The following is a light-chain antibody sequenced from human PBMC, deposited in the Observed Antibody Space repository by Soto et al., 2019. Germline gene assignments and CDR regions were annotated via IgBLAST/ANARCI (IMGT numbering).Light chain of an antibody. CDR3: SSYTSSSTGV. V-gene: IGLV2-14*03. CDR2: DVS. Sequence: QSALTPPASMSWSPGQSITISCTGTSSDVGGYNYVSWYQHHPGKAPTLMIYDVSNRPSGVSNRFSGSKSGNTASLTISGLQAEDEADYYCSSYTSSSTGVFGTGTKVTVL. J-gene: IGLJ1*01. CDR1: SSDVGGYNY.